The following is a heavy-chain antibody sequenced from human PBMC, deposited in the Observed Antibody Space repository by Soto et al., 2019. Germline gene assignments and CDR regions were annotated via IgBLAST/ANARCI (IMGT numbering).Heavy chain of an antibody. CDR3: ARATIFGAVIFDYFDY. CDR2: IYYSGST. J-gene: IGHJ4*02. D-gene: IGHD3-3*01. Sequence: PSETLSLTCTVSGGSVSSGSYYWSWIRQPPGKGLEWIGYIYYSGSTDYNPSLKSRVTISVDTSKNQFSLKLSSVTAADTAVYYCARATIFGAVIFDYFDYWGQGTLVTVSS. V-gene: IGHV4-61*01. CDR1: GGSVSSGSYY.